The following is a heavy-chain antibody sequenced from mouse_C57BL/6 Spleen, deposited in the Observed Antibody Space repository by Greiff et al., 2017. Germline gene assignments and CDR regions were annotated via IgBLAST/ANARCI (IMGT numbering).Heavy chain of an antibody. CDR2: IWTGGGT. J-gene: IGHJ1*03. CDR3: ARASTVVATGGCFDV. D-gene: IGHD1-1*01. Sequence: VKLVESGPGLVAPSQSLSITCTVSGFSLTSYAISWVRQPPGKGLEWLGVIWTGGGTNYNSALKSRLSISKDNSKSQVFLKMNSLQTDDTARYYCARASTVVATGGCFDVWGTGTTGTVSS. V-gene: IGHV2-9-1*01. CDR1: GFSLTSYA.